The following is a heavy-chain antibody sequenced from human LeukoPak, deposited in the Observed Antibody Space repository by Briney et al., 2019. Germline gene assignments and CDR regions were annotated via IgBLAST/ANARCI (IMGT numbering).Heavy chain of an antibody. CDR2: ISGSGTST. CDR1: GFTFSSYA. D-gene: IGHD5-12*01. Sequence: GGSLRLSCAASGFTFSSYAMSWVRQAPGKGLEWVSVISGSGTSTYYADSVKGRFTISRDNSKNTLYLQMNSLRAEDTAVYYCARGSGFIRYFDLWGRGTLVTVSS. J-gene: IGHJ2*01. CDR3: ARGSGFIRYFDL. V-gene: IGHV3-23*01.